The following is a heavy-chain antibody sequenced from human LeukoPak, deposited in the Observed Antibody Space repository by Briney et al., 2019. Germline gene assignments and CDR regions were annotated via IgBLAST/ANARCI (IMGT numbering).Heavy chain of an antibody. CDR2: ISSSSSTI. D-gene: IGHD4-17*01. V-gene: IGHV3-48*01. CDR1: GFTFSSYS. J-gene: IGHJ4*02. Sequence: GVSLRLSCAASGFTFSSYSMNWVRQAPGKGLEWVSYISSSSSTIYYADSVKGRFTISRDNAKNPLYLQMNSLRVEDTAVYYCARDPGYGDYAVDYWGQGTLVTVSS. CDR3: ARDPGYGDYAVDY.